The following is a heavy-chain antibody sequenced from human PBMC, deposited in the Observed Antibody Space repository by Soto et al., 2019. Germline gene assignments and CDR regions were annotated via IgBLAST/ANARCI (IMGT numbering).Heavy chain of an antibody. CDR3: ATSPRIYYDILTGYFSY. Sequence: ASVKVSCKVSGYTLTELSMHWVRQAPGKGLEWMGGFDPEDGETIYAQKFQGRVTMTEDTSTDTAYMELSSLRSEDTAVYYCATSPRIYYDILTGYFSYWGQGTLVTVSS. D-gene: IGHD3-9*01. CDR1: GYTLTELS. CDR2: FDPEDGET. V-gene: IGHV1-24*01. J-gene: IGHJ4*02.